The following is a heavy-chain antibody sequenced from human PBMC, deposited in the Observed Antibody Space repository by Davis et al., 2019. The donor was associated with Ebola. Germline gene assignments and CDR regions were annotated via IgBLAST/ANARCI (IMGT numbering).Heavy chain of an antibody. Sequence: GGSLRLSCAASGFTFSSYWMSWVRQAPGKGLEWVANIKQDGSEKYYVDSVKGRFTISSDNAKISLYLQMNSLRAEDTAVYYCARNVYYYGSGSYSEGFDYWGQGTLVTVSS. D-gene: IGHD3-10*01. V-gene: IGHV3-7*01. CDR1: GFTFSSYW. J-gene: IGHJ4*02. CDR2: IKQDGSEK. CDR3: ARNVYYYGSGSYSEGFDY.